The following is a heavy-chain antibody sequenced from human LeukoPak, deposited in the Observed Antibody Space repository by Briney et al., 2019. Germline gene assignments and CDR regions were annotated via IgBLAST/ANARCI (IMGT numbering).Heavy chain of an antibody. Sequence: SETLSLTCTVSGDSLSSSHYYWGWIRQSPGKGLEWIGSIYSGGETHYNPSLNSRDTIFLDTSKNRFSLSLISVTATDTAVYYCVRDYSNFVQGDWGQGTLVTVSS. V-gene: IGHV4-39*02. D-gene: IGHD4-11*01. CDR3: VRDYSNFVQGD. CDR2: IYSGGET. CDR1: GDSLSSSHYY. J-gene: IGHJ4*02.